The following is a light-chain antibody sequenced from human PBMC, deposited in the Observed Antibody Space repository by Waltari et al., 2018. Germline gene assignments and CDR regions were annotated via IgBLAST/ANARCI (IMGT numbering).Light chain of an antibody. CDR2: AAS. CDR3: QNHERLPAT. J-gene: IGKJ1*01. CDR1: QSISQY. Sequence: VLTQSPGTLSLSPGERATLSCRASQSISQYLVWYQQRPGHAPRLLIYAASTRATGIPDRFSGSGFGTDFTRTISRLEPEDFAMYYCQNHERLPATFGQGTKVEIK. V-gene: IGKV3-20*01.